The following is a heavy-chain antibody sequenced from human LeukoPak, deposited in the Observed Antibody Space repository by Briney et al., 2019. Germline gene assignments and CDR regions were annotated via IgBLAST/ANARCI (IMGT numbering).Heavy chain of an antibody. CDR2: INPSGGST. CDR1: GYTFTSYY. D-gene: IGHD2-2*01. Sequence: ASVKVSCKASGYTFTSYYMHWVRQAPGQGLEWMGIINPSGGSTSYAQKFQGRVTMTRDTSTSTVYMELSSLRAEDMAVYYCARTYCSSTSCFEGYYYMDVWGKGTTVTIPS. CDR3: ARTYCSSTSCFEGYYYMDV. V-gene: IGHV1-46*01. J-gene: IGHJ6*03.